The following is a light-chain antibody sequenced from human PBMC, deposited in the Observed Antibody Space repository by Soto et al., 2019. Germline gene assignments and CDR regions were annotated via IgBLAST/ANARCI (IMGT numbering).Light chain of an antibody. CDR1: QSVSSSS. Sequence: EIVLTQSPGTRSVSAGERATLSCRASQSVSSSSLAWYQQRPGQAPRLLIYGTSSRATGIPDRFSGSGSGTDFTLTISRLETEDFAVYFCQRYGSSPMITFGQGTRLEIK. J-gene: IGKJ5*01. CDR2: GTS. V-gene: IGKV3-20*01. CDR3: QRYGSSPMIT.